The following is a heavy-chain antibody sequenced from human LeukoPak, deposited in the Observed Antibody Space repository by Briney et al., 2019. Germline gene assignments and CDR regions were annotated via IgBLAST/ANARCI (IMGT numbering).Heavy chain of an antibody. D-gene: IGHD5-18*01. V-gene: IGHV4-34*01. CDR3: ARVKLSHGYSYGYNPYYFDY. Sequence: SETLSLTCAVYGGSFSGYYWSWIRQPPGKGLEWIGEINHSGNINYNPSLKSRVTISVDTSKNQFSLKLMSVTAADTAVYYCARVKLSHGYSYGYNPYYFDYWGQGTLVTVSS. CDR2: INHSGNI. CDR1: GGSFSGYY. J-gene: IGHJ4*02.